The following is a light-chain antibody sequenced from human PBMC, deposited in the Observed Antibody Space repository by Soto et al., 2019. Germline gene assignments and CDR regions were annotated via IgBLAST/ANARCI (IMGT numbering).Light chain of an antibody. CDR3: QSYDNSLSAWV. V-gene: IGLV1-40*01. CDR1: RPNIGAGYD. J-gene: IGLJ3*02. Sequence: QPVLTQPPSVSGAPGQRVTISCTGSRPNIGAGYDVHWYQQLPGTAPKLLIYGNNNRPSGVPDRFSGSKSGTSASLAITGLQAEDEAHYYCQSYDNSLSAWVFGGGTKVTLL. CDR2: GNN.